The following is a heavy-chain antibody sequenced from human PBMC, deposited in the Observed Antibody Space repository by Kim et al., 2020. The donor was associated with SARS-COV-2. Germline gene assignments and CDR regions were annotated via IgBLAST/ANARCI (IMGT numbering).Heavy chain of an antibody. Sequence: ASVKVSCKASGYVLPSYYVHWVRQAPGQGLEWMGLINPRGGATNYAPHFQGRVTLTRDMSTSTVYMEMSGLTSEDTAVYYCARDGLGTWGQGTLVIVSS. D-gene: IGHD4-17*01. CDR2: INPRGGAT. J-gene: IGHJ4*02. CDR1: GYVLPSYY. V-gene: IGHV1-46*01. CDR3: ARDGLGT.